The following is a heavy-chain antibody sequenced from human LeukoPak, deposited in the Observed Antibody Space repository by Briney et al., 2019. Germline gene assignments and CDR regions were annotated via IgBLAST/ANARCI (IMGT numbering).Heavy chain of an antibody. D-gene: IGHD6-13*01. V-gene: IGHV3-48*04. J-gene: IGHJ5*02. Sequence: GGSLRLSCAASGFTFSSYSMNWVRQAPGKGLEWVSYISSSSSTIYYADSVKGRFTISRDNAKNSLYLQMNSLRAEDTAVYYCAREEQQLVSGWFDPWGQGTLVTVSS. CDR2: ISSSSSTI. CDR3: AREEQQLVSGWFDP. CDR1: GFTFSSYS.